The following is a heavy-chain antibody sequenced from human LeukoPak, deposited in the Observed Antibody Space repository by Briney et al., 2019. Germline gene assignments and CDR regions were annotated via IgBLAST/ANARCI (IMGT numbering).Heavy chain of an antibody. CDR1: GFTFSSYA. D-gene: IGHD6-19*01. Sequence: GGSLRLSCAASGFTFSSYAMHWVRRAPGKALEWVATISSDGGNRYYSDSVKGRFTISGDNSKNTLYLQMNSLRPEDTAVFHCARGRAVTGSTVIDYWGQGTLVTVSS. CDR3: ARGRAVTGSTVIDY. J-gene: IGHJ4*02. V-gene: IGHV3-30-3*01. CDR2: ISSDGGNR.